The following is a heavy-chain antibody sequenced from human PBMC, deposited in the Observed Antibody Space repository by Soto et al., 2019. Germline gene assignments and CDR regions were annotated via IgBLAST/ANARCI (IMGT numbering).Heavy chain of an antibody. J-gene: IGHJ4*02. CDR2: IYHTGEA. CDR1: GGSLNSRNYC. D-gene: IGHD1-26*01. V-gene: IGHV4-39*01. CDR3: LRHEQWVGLNVY. Sequence: QLQLQESGPGLVKPSETLSLTCGVSGGSLNSRNYCWAWIRQPPGKGLEWIGGIYHTGEAYYNPSLTPRSPWSVDTPHNQFPRNLNSVTAADTAVYYGLRHEQWVGLNVYWGGGALVTLAS.